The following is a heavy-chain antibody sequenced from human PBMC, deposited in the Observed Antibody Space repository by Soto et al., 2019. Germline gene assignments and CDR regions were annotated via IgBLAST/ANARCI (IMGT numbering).Heavy chain of an antibody. Sequence: SETLSLTCTVSGCSVSSGSYYWSWIRQPPGRGLEWIGYIYYSGSTNYNPSLKSRVTISVDTSKNQFSLKLSSVTAADTAVYYCARDGYYDSSGYYPFDYWGQGTLVTVSS. D-gene: IGHD3-22*01. CDR3: ARDGYYDSSGYYPFDY. CDR2: IYYSGST. J-gene: IGHJ4*02. CDR1: GCSVSSGSYY. V-gene: IGHV4-61*01.